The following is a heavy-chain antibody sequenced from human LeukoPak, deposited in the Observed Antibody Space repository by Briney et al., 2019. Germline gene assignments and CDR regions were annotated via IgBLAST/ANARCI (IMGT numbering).Heavy chain of an antibody. Sequence: GGTLRLSCAASGFTFSSYAMSWVRQAPGKGLEWVSAISGSGGSTYYADSVKGRFTISRDNSKNTLYLQMNSLRAEDTAVYYCAKALRGEHAFDIWGQGTMVTVSS. V-gene: IGHV3-23*01. J-gene: IGHJ3*02. D-gene: IGHD3-10*01. CDR2: ISGSGGST. CDR3: AKALRGEHAFDI. CDR1: GFTFSSYA.